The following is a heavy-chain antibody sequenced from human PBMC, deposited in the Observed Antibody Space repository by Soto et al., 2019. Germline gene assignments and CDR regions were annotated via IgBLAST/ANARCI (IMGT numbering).Heavy chain of an antibody. CDR1: GFSLTTSGVA. V-gene: IGHV2-5*01. CDR2: IYWNDDK. J-gene: IGHJ6*02. Sequence: QITLKESGPTLVKPTQTLTLTCTFSGFSLTTSGVAVGWIRQSPGKALEWLALIYWNDDKRYSPSLNNRLTIAKDTSKIQVVLTMTNMDAGDTATYFCVHGVFTIYYAIDVWGQGTTVTVSS. D-gene: IGHD3-3*01. CDR3: VHGVFTIYYAIDV.